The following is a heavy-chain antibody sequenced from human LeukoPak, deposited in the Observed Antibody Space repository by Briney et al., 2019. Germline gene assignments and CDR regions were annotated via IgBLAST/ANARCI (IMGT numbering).Heavy chain of an antibody. D-gene: IGHD3-10*01. Sequence: QSGGSLRLSCAASGFIFNTFWMNWVRLTPGKGREWVAKINQDGSDMYYVDSVKGRFFVSRDNARNLVYLQMNSLRVADTAVYYCARDFPGIGRGTFDFWGQGTIIIVSS. CDR1: GFIFNTFW. V-gene: IGHV3-7*03. J-gene: IGHJ3*01. CDR2: INQDGSDM. CDR3: ARDFPGIGRGTFDF.